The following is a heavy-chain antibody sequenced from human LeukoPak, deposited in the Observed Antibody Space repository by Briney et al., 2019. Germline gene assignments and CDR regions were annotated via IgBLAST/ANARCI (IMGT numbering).Heavy chain of an antibody. D-gene: IGHD3-10*01. CDR3: VNFFLPYPAGGTGSR. Sequence: GGSLRLSCAASGFPFSTYAMSWVRQAPGMGLEWVSSISDGGGSKYYADSVEGRFTISRDNSKKRLYLQMNRLRAEDTALYYCVNFFLPYPAGGTGSRWGQGTLVTVYS. V-gene: IGHV3-23*01. J-gene: IGHJ4*02. CDR2: ISDGGGSK. CDR1: GFPFSTYA.